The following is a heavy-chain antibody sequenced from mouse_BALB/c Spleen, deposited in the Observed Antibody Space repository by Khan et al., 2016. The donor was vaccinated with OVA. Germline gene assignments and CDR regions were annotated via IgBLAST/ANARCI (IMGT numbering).Heavy chain of an antibody. Sequence: QVQLQQSGPELVKPGASVKMSCKASGYTFTYYVITWVKQRTGQGLEWIGEIYPGSDNAYYNERFKGKATLTADKSSNTIHMQLSSLTSEDSAVYCCARGDGYYVYFDYWGQGTTLTVSS. D-gene: IGHD2-3*01. CDR3: ARGDGYYVYFDY. V-gene: IGHV1-81*01. CDR1: GYTFTYYV. J-gene: IGHJ2*01. CDR2: IYPGSDNA.